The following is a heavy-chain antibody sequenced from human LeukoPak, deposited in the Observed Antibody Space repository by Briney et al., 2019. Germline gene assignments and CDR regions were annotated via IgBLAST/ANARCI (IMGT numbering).Heavy chain of an antibody. V-gene: IGHV3-7*01. CDR2: MNEDENQK. CDR3: ARARPMYYYDSSGYLDY. Sequence: GGSLRLSCAASGYTFSSYSMNWVRQASGRGRGWGAPMNEDENQKLYADSMEGRFTISRDNAKNSLYLQMNSLRAEDTAVYYCARARPMYYYDSSGYLDYWGQGTLVTVSS. CDR1: GYTFSSYS. J-gene: IGHJ4*02. D-gene: IGHD3-22*01.